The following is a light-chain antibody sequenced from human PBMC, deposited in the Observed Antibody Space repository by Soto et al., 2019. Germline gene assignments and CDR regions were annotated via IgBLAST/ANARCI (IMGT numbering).Light chain of an antibody. CDR2: KAS. CDR1: QSISNW. J-gene: IGKJ2*01. Sequence: DIQMTQSPSTLSASVGDRVTITCRASQSISNWLAWYQQKPGKAPKLLIYKASSLESGVPSRFSGSGSGTEFTLTISSLQPDDVATYYCQQYNSYSTFGQGTKLDIK. V-gene: IGKV1-5*03. CDR3: QQYNSYST.